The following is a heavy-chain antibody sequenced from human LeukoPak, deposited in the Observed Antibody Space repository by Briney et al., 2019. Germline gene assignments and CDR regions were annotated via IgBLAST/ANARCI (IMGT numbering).Heavy chain of an antibody. CDR1: GYTFTSYA. D-gene: IGHD4-17*01. Sequence: ASVKVSCKASGYTFTSYAMNWVRQAPGQGLEWMGWINTNTGNPTYAQGFTGRFVFSLDTSVSTAYLQISSLKAEDTAVCYCARDGPYGDYVGIDYWGQGTLVTVSS. CDR2: INTNTGNP. V-gene: IGHV7-4-1*02. J-gene: IGHJ4*02. CDR3: ARDGPYGDYVGIDY.